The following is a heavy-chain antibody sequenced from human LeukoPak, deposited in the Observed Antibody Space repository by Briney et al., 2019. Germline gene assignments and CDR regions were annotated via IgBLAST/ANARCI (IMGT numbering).Heavy chain of an antibody. CDR3: ATEVVATQSGFDY. CDR1: GFTFNTYA. D-gene: IGHD5-12*01. Sequence: GGPLRLSCAASGFTFNTYAMHWVRQPPGKGREWVTFISHDGSDNFYADSVKGRFTISRDNSKNTLYLQMNSLRAEDTAVYYCATEVVATQSGFDYWGRGTLVTVSS. V-gene: IGHV3-30-3*01. J-gene: IGHJ4*02. CDR2: ISHDGSDN.